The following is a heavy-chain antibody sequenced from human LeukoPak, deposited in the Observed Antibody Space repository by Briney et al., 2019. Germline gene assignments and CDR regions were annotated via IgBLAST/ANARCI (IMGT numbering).Heavy chain of an antibody. V-gene: IGHV4-34*01. Sequence: PSETLSLTCAVYGGSFSGYYWSWIRQPPGKGLEWIGEINHSGSTNYNPSLKSRVTISVDTSKNQFSLKLSSVTAADTAVYYCATLGFSSGYYYYFDHWGQGTPVTVSS. CDR2: INHSGST. D-gene: IGHD3-22*01. CDR1: GGSFSGYY. CDR3: ATLGFSSGYYYYFDH. J-gene: IGHJ4*02.